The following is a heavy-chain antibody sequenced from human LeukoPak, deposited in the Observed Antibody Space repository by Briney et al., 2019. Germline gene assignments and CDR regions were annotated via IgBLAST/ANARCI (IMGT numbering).Heavy chain of an antibody. CDR3: ARDAGYGSSWYDY. D-gene: IGHD6-13*01. CDR2: IWFDGSKK. V-gene: IGHV3-33*01. CDR1: GFTFSRFG. Sequence: GGALRLSCAASGFTFSRFGMHWVRQAPGKGLEWVAVIWFDGSKKYYTDSVQGRFTISRDNSKNTLSLQMNSLRAEDTGFYYCARDAGYGSSWYDYWGQGELVTVSS. J-gene: IGHJ4*02.